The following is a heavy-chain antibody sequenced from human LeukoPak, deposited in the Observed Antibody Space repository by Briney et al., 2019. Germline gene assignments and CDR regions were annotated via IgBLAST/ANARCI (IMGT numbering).Heavy chain of an antibody. CDR3: AREAYGSGSYPY. CDR2: IYYSGST. Sequence: SGTLSLTCTVSGGSISSYYWSWIRQPPGKGLEWIGYIYYSGSTNYNPSLKSRVTISVDTSKNQFSLKLSSVTAADTAVYYCAREAYGSGSYPYWGQGTLVTVSS. J-gene: IGHJ4*02. D-gene: IGHD3-10*01. V-gene: IGHV4-59*12. CDR1: GGSISSYY.